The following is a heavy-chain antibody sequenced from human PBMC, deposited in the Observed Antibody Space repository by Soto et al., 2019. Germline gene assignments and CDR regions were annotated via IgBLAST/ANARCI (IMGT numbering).Heavy chain of an antibody. CDR3: SRDFGRQQANWFYP. CDR1: GYTFTSYD. V-gene: IGHV1-18*04. CDR2: ISAYNGNT. J-gene: IGHJ5*02. D-gene: IGHD3-3*01. Sequence: GASVKVSCKASGYTFTSYDISWVRQAPGQGLEWMGWISAYNGNTNYAQKLQGRVTMTTDTSTSTAYMELRSLRSDDTAVYYCSRDFGRQQANWFYPWGQGTLVTVSS.